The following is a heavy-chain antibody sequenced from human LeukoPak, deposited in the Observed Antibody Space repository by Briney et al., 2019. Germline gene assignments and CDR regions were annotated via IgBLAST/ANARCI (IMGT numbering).Heavy chain of an antibody. CDR2: IYYTGST. J-gene: IGHJ3*02. Sequence: SETLSLTCTVSGGSVSNYYWSWIRQPPGKGLEWIGYIYYTGSTNYNPSLKSRVTISGDTSKNQFSLKLSSLTAADTAVYYCARDGGSNDAFDIWGQGTKVTVSS. CDR3: ARDGGSNDAFDI. D-gene: IGHD5-24*01. V-gene: IGHV4-59*02. CDR1: GGSVSNYY.